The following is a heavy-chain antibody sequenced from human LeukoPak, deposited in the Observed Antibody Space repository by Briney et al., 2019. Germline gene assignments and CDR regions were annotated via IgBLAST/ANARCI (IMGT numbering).Heavy chain of an antibody. V-gene: IGHV1-69*05. CDR2: IIPIFGTA. CDR1: GVTFSSSA. J-gene: IGHJ4*02. D-gene: IGHD6-19*01. Sequence: GASVKVSCKASGVTFSSSAISWVRQAPGQGLEWIGGIIPIFGTANYAQKFQGRVTITTDESTSTAYMELSSLRSEDTAVYYCARDPSGWSGTVLMYYFDYWGQGTLVTVSS. CDR3: ARDPSGWSGTVLMYYFDY.